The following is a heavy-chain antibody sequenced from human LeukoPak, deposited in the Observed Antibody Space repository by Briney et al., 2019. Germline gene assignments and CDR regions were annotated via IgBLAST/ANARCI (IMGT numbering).Heavy chain of an antibody. Sequence: SETLSLTCTDSAGSISSYYWRWIRQPPGKGLEWIAYISDIGSINYNPSLKSRVTISLDTSKNQFSLKLSSVTAADTAVYYCAGHHPRNTVDFWGQGTLVTVSS. CDR3: AGHHPRNTVDF. V-gene: IGHV4-59*08. D-gene: IGHD2/OR15-2a*01. CDR2: ISDIGSI. J-gene: IGHJ4*02. CDR1: AGSISSYY.